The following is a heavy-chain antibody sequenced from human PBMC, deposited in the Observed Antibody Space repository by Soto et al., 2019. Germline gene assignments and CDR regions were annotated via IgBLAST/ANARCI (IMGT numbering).Heavy chain of an antibody. CDR2: IAYDGTNK. CDR1: GFSFSSYG. CDR3: AKDGRGPYSSSWYDWFDP. J-gene: IGHJ5*02. D-gene: IGHD6-13*01. Sequence: QVQLVESGGGVVQPGRSLRLSCAASGFSFSSYGMHWVRQAPGKGLEWVAVIAYDGTNKYYPDSVKGRFTISRDNSKNTLYLQMNSLRAEDTAVYYCAKDGRGPYSSSWYDWFDPWGQGTLVTVSS. V-gene: IGHV3-30*18.